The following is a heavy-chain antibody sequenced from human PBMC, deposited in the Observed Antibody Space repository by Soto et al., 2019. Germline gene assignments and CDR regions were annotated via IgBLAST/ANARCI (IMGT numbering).Heavy chain of an antibody. CDR3: AKAGRFWSGYYLKDHYYYMDV. CDR2: ISGSGGST. Sequence: EVQLLESGGGLVQPGGSLRLSCAASGFTFSSYAMSWVRQAPGKGLEWVSAISGSGGSTYYADSVKGRFTISRDNSKNTLYLQMNSLRAEDTAVYYYAKAGRFWSGYYLKDHYYYMDVWGKGTTVTVSS. CDR1: GFTFSSYA. V-gene: IGHV3-23*01. J-gene: IGHJ6*03. D-gene: IGHD3-3*01.